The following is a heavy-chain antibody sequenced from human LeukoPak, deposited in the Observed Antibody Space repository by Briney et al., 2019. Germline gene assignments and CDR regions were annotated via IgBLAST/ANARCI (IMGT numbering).Heavy chain of an antibody. D-gene: IGHD3-10*01. V-gene: IGHV3-30*02. CDR3: AQDIGRGDY. CDR1: GFTFSNYG. J-gene: IGHJ4*02. Sequence: GGSLRLSCVASGFTFSNYGMHWVRQAPGKGLEWVGFIQYDGANKYYADSVRGRFTISRDNSKNTLYLQMNSLRAEDAAVYFCAQDIGRGDYWGQGTLVTVSS. CDR2: IQYDGANK.